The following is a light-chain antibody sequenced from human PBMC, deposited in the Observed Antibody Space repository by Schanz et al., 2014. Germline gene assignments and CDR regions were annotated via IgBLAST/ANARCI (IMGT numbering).Light chain of an antibody. CDR3: QQYGNSPLT. CDR1: ESITSSN. Sequence: EIVLAQSPGTLSLSPGERATLSCRATESITSSNLAWYQQKPGQAPRLLIYGASSRATGIPDRFSGSGSGTDFTLTISRLEPEDFAVYYCQQYGNSPLTFGQGTRLDIK. J-gene: IGKJ5*01. CDR2: GAS. V-gene: IGKV3-20*01.